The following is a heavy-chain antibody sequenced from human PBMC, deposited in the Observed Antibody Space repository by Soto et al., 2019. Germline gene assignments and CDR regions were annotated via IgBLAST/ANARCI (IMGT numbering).Heavy chain of an antibody. CDR1: GFTFSSYT. CDR3: AKSGSGWPDY. CDR2: ISGSGGST. V-gene: IGHV3-23*01. Sequence: LRLSCAASGFTFSSYTMSWVRQAPGKGLEWVSGISGSGGSTYYADSVKGRFTISRDNFLDTLYLQMKSLRAEDTAVYFCAKSGSGWPDYWGQGTLVTVSS. J-gene: IGHJ4*02. D-gene: IGHD6-19*01.